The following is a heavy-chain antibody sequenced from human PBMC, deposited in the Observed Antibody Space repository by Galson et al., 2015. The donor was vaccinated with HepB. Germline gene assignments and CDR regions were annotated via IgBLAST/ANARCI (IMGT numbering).Heavy chain of an antibody. CDR2: IIPIFGTA. CDR3: AKEEVDDAFDI. V-gene: IGHV1-69*13. D-gene: IGHD2-2*01. J-gene: IGHJ3*02. Sequence: SVKVSCKASGGTFSSYAISWVRQAPGQGLEWMGGIIPIFGTANYAQKFQGRVTITADESTSTAYMELNSLRAEDTAVYYCAKEEVDDAFDIWGQGTMVTVSS. CDR1: GGTFSSYA.